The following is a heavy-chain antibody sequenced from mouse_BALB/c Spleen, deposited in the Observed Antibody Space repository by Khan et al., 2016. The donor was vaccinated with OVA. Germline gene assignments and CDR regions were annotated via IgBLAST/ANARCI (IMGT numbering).Heavy chain of an antibody. CDR3: ARPPYFTYTLDH. D-gene: IGHD2-10*01. CDR1: GYTFTNYG. CDR2: INTYTGVP. J-gene: IGHJ4*01. Sequence: QIQLVQSGPELKKPGETVKISCKASGYTFTNYGMNWVKQSLGKALKWMGWINTYTGVPTYDDDFKGRFALSLETSASIAYLQINNLKNEDTATYFCARPPYFTYTLDHWGQGTSVTVSS. V-gene: IGHV9-3-1*01.